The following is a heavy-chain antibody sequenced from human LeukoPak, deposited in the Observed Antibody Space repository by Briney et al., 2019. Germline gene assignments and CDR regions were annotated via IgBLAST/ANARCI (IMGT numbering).Heavy chain of an antibody. V-gene: IGHV4-30-4*08. Sequence: SETLSLTCSVCGGSISSGDYYWSWIRQPPGKGLEWIGYIYYSGSTYYNPSLKSRVTISVDTSKNQFSLKLSSVTAADTAVYYCARDDSSGYALDYWGRGTLVTVSS. J-gene: IGHJ4*02. CDR1: GGSISSGDYY. D-gene: IGHD3-22*01. CDR2: IYYSGST. CDR3: ARDDSSGYALDY.